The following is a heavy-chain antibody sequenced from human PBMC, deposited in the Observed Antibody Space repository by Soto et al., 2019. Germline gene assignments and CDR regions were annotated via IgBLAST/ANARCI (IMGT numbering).Heavy chain of an antibody. CDR1: GYTFTIYF. D-gene: IGHD2-15*01. CDR2: INPSGGGT. Sequence: QVQLVQSGAEVKKPGASLKISCKASGYTFTIYFMHWVRQAPGQGLEWMGIINPSGGGTNYARKLQGRVTMTRDTSTSTVYMELSGLLSEDTAVYYCARSRDDIRSSATPPTDYWGQGTLVTVSS. CDR3: ARSRDDIRSSATPPTDY. J-gene: IGHJ4*02. V-gene: IGHV1-46*04.